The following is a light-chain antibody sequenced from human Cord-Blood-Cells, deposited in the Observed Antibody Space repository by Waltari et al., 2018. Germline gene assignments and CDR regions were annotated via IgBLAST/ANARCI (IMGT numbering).Light chain of an antibody. V-gene: IGLV2-14*01. CDR3: SSYTSSSTYV. CDR2: DVS. J-gene: IGLJ1*01. CDR1: SSDVGGYNY. Sequence: QSALTQPASVSGSPGQSITISCTGTSSDVGGYNYFSWYQQHPGKAPKLMIYDVSKRPSGVSNRFSGSKSGNTASLTISGLQAEDEADYYCSSYTSSSTYVFGTGTNVTVL.